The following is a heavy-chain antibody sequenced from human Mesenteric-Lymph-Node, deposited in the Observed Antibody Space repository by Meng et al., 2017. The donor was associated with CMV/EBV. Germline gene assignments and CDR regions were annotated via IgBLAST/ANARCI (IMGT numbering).Heavy chain of an antibody. CDR2: ITTYNGNT. D-gene: IGHD6-19*01. CDR1: GYSFRNFS. CDR3: AGIRGHLAGVDY. Sequence: ASVKVSCKASGYSFRNFSISWVRQAPGQGLEWMGWITTYNGNTNYAQKLQGRVTMTTDTSTSIAYMELRSLRSDDTAVYYCAGIRGHLAGVDYWGQGTLVTVSS. V-gene: IGHV1-18*01. J-gene: IGHJ4*02.